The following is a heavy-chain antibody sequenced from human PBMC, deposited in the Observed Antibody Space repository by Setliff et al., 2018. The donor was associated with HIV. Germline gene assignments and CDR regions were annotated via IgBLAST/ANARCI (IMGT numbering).Heavy chain of an antibody. D-gene: IGHD4-4*01. CDR1: GYTFTSYA. V-gene: IGHV1-3*01. Sequence: GASVKVSCKASGYTFTSYAMHWVRQAPGQRLEWMGWMNPNSGNAEYAQRFQGRVTMTRDTSTSTVYMELSSLRSEDTAVYYCARDAFDYTAYYYSYMDVWGKGTTVTVSS. CDR2: MNPNSGNA. CDR3: ARDAFDYTAYYYSYMDV. J-gene: IGHJ6*03.